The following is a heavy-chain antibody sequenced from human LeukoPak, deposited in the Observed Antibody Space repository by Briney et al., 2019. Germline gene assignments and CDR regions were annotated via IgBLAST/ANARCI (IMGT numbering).Heavy chain of an antibody. D-gene: IGHD6-13*01. V-gene: IGHV3-21*01. J-gene: IGHJ4*02. Sequence: GGSLRISCAASGFTFSSYSMNWVRQAPGKGLEWVSSISSSSSYIYYADSVKGRFTISRDNAKNSLYLQMNSLRAEDTAVYYCARGGYSSSWWSDYWGQGTLVTVSS. CDR1: GFTFSSYS. CDR2: ISSSSSYI. CDR3: ARGGYSSSWWSDY.